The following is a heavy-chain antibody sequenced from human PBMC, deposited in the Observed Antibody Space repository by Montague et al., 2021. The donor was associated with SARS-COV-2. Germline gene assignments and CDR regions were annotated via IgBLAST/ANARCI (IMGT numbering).Heavy chain of an antibody. V-gene: IGHV4-39*01. CDR2: IYYSGST. CDR3: ARHYGVVVPAAIYYYYGMDD. D-gene: IGHD2-2*02. CDR1: GGSISSSSYY. J-gene: IGHJ6*02. Sequence: SETLSLTCTVSGGSISSSSYYWGWIRQPPGKGLEWIGSIYYSGSTYYNPSLKSRVTISVDTSKNQFSLKLSSVTAADTAVYYCARHYGVVVPAAIYYYYGMDDWGQGTTVTVSS.